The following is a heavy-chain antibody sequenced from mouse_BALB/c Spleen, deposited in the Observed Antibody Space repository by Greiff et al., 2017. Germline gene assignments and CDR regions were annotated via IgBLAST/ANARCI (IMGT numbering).Heavy chain of an antibody. Sequence: EVQGVESGGDLVKPGGSLKLSCAASGFTFRSYGMYWVRQTPDKRLAWVATISSGGSYTYYPDSVKGRFTITRDNAKNTLYLEMSSRKSEDTATYYCARQPGYGAGYAMDYWGQGTSVTVSS. CDR3: ARQPGYGAGYAMDY. J-gene: IGHJ4*01. D-gene: IGHD2-2*01. V-gene: IGHV5-6*01. CDR2: ISSGGSYT. CDR1: GFTFRSYG.